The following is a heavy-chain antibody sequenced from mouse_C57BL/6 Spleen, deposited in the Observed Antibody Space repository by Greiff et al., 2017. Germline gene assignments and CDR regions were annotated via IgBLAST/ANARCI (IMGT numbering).Heavy chain of an antibody. CDR1: GYAFTNYL. V-gene: IGHV1-54*01. CDR2: INPGSGGT. CDR3: ARVGEFPWFAY. Sequence: QVQLQQSGAELVRPGTSVKVSCKASGYAFTNYLIEWVKQRPGQGLGWIGVINPGSGGTNYNEKFKGKATLTADKSSSTAYMQLSSLTSEDSAVYFCARVGEFPWFAYWGQGTLVTVSA. J-gene: IGHJ3*01.